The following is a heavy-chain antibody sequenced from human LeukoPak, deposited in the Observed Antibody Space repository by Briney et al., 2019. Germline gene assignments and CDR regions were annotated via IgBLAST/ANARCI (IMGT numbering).Heavy chain of an antibody. D-gene: IGHD2-2*01. J-gene: IGHJ6*02. CDR1: GGSFSGYY. CDR3: ARVTYQYGMDV. CDR2: INHSGST. V-gene: IGHV4-34*01. Sequence: SETLSLTCAVYGGSFSGYYWSWIRQPPGKGREWIGEINHSGSTNYNPSLKSRVTISVDTSKNQFSLKLSSVTAADTAVYYCARVTYQYGMDVWGQGTTVTVSS.